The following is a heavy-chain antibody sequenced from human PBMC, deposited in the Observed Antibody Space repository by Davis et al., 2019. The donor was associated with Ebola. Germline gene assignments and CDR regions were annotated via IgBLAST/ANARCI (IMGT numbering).Heavy chain of an antibody. CDR1: GFTVSSNY. CDR3: ARAGGIAAAGTGY. CDR2: IYSGGST. J-gene: IGHJ4*01. Sequence: PGGSLRLSCAASGFTVSSNYMSWVRQAPGKGLEWVSVIYSGGSTYYADSVKGRFTISRDNSKNTLYLQMNSLRAEDTAVYYCARAGGIAAAGTGYWGQGTLVTVSS. D-gene: IGHD6-13*01. V-gene: IGHV3-53*01.